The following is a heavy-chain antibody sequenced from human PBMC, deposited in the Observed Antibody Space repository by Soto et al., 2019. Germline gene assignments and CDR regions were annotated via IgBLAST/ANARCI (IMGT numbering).Heavy chain of an antibody. D-gene: IGHD2-15*01. J-gene: IGHJ6*02. CDR1: GFTFSSYA. Sequence: HPGGSLRLSCAASGFTFSSYAMHWVRQAPGKGLEWVAVISYDGSNKYYADSVKGRFTISRDNSKNTLYLQMNSLRAEDTAVYYCARDRYCSGGSCYRHYYYYGMDVWGQGTTVTVSS. CDR2: ISYDGSNK. CDR3: ARDRYCSGGSCYRHYYYYGMDV. V-gene: IGHV3-30-3*01.